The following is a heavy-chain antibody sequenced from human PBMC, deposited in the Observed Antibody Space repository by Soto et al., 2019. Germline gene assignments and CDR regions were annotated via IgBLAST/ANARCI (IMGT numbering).Heavy chain of an antibody. Sequence: ASVKVSCKASGYTFAGYYMHWVRQAPGQGLEWMGWINPNSGGTNYAQKFQGRVTMTRDTSISTAYMELSRLRSDDTAVYYCARESCSSTSCYGRGAYYGMDVWGQGTTVTV. CDR3: ARESCSSTSCYGRGAYYGMDV. CDR1: GYTFAGYY. J-gene: IGHJ6*02. CDR2: INPNSGGT. V-gene: IGHV1-2*02. D-gene: IGHD2-2*01.